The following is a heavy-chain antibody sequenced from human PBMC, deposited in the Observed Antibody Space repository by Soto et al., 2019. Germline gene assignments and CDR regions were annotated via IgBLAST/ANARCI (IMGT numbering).Heavy chain of an antibody. J-gene: IGHJ6*02. D-gene: IGHD6-13*01. CDR2: IYHSGST. CDR3: ARVGYSSSWSVYYYYYGMDV. Sequence: SETLSLTCAVYGGSFSGYYWSWIRQPPGKGLEWIGEIYHSGSTNYNPSLKSRVTISVDKSKNQFSLKLSSVTAADTAVYYCARVGYSSSWSVYYYYYGMDVWGQGTTVTVSS. V-gene: IGHV4-34*01. CDR1: GGSFSGYY.